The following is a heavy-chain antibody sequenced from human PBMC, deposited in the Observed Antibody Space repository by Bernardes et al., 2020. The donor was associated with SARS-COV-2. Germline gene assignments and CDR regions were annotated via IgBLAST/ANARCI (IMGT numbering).Heavy chain of an antibody. D-gene: IGHD1-26*01. Sequence: SETLSLTCTVSGGSISSGDYYWSWIRQPPGKGLEWIGYIYYSGSTYYNPSLKSRVTISVDTSKNQFSLKLSSVTAADTAVYYCARRVGAPPPLAMAFDPWGQGTLVTVSS. V-gene: IGHV4-30-4*01. CDR3: ARRVGAPPPLAMAFDP. CDR1: GGSISSGDYY. J-gene: IGHJ5*02. CDR2: IYYSGST.